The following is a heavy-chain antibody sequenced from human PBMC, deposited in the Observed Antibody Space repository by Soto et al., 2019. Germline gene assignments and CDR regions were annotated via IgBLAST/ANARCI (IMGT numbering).Heavy chain of an antibody. CDR1: GYTFTDYY. V-gene: IGHV1-2*02. Sequence: QVQLVQSGAEVKKPGASVKVSCKASGYTFTDYYMHWVRQAPGQGLEWMGWINPNSGGTNYAQKFQGRVTMTRDTSNSTAYMELNRLRSDDTAVYYCARDQSPSSGWPGMDVWGQGTTVTVSS. CDR2: INPNSGGT. CDR3: ARDQSPSSGWPGMDV. D-gene: IGHD6-19*01. J-gene: IGHJ6*02.